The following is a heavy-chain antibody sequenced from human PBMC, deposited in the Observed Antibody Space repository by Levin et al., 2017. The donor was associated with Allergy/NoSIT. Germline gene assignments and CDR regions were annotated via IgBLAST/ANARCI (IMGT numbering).Heavy chain of an antibody. J-gene: IGHJ4*02. CDR2: INHSGST. V-gene: IGHV4-34*01. CDR3: ARGRIVLMVYAIVSSYFDY. CDR1: GGSFSGYY. Sequence: PSETLSLTCAVYGGSFSGYYWSWIRQPPGKGLEWIGEINHSGSTNYNPSLKSRVTISVDTSKNQFSLKLSSVTAADTAVYYCARGRIVLMVYAIVSSYFDYWGQGTLVTVSS. D-gene: IGHD2-8*01.